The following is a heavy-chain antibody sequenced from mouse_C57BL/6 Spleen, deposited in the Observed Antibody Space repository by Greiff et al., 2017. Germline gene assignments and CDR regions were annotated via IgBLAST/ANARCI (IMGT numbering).Heavy chain of an antibody. D-gene: IGHD2-12*01. J-gene: IGHJ4*01. CDR3: ARPIYDDAMDY. CDR1: GYAFSSYW. Sequence: QVQLQQSGAELVKPGASVKISCKASGYAFSSYWMNWVKQRPGKGLEWIGQIYPGDGDTNYNGKFKGKATLTADKSSSTAYMQLSSLTSEDSAVYFCARPIYDDAMDYWGQGTSVTVSS. CDR2: IYPGDGDT. V-gene: IGHV1-80*01.